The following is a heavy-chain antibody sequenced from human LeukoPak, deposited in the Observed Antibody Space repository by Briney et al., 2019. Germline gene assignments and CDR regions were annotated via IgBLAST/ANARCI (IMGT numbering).Heavy chain of an antibody. D-gene: IGHD5-18*01. CDR1: GGTFSSYT. J-gene: IGHJ5*02. V-gene: IGHV1-69*04. Sequence: ASVKVSCKASGGTFSSYTISCVRQAPGQGLEWMGRIIPILGIANYAQKFQGRVTITADKSTSTAYMELSSLRSEDTAVYYCARDVDTAMVNWFDPWGQGTLVTVSS. CDR2: IIPILGIA. CDR3: ARDVDTAMVNWFDP.